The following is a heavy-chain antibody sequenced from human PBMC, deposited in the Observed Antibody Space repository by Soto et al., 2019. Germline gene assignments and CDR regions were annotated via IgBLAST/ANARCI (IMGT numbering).Heavy chain of an antibody. CDR1: GGSFSGYY. CDR3: ARDREYQPLPDY. CDR2: INHSGST. V-gene: IGHV4-34*01. J-gene: IGHJ4*02. Sequence: SETLSLTCAVYGGSFSGYYWTWIRQPPGTGLEWIGEINHSGSTNYNPSLKSRVTISVDTPKNQFSLKLTSVTAADTAVYYCARDREYQPLPDYWGQGTLVTVSS. D-gene: IGHD2-2*01.